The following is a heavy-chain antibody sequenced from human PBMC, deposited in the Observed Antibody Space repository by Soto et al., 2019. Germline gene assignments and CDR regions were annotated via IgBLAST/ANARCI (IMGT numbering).Heavy chain of an antibody. V-gene: IGHV3-30*03. D-gene: IGHD3-3*01. Sequence: QVQLVESGGGVVQPGRSLRLSCAASGFTFSSYGMHWVRQAPGKGLEWVAVISYDGSNKYYADSVKGRFTISRDNSKNTLYLQMNSLRAEDTAVYYCVGTYYDFWSGYNINWLDPWGQGTLVTVSS. J-gene: IGHJ5*02. CDR1: GFTFSSYG. CDR3: VGTYYDFWSGYNINWLDP. CDR2: ISYDGSNK.